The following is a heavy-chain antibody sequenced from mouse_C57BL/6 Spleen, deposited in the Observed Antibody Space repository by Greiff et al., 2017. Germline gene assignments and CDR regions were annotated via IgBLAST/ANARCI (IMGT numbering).Heavy chain of an antibody. CDR2: INPSSGYT. CDR1: GYTFTSYW. CDR3: ARGSGSSHYYARDY. Sequence: QVQLKQSGAELAKPGASVKLSCKASGYTFTSYWMHWVKQRPGQGLEWIGYINPSSGYTKYNQKFKDKATLTADKSSSTASMQLSRLTYEDSAVYYCARGSGSSHYYARDYWGQGTSVTVSS. J-gene: IGHJ4*01. V-gene: IGHV1-7*01. D-gene: IGHD1-1*01.